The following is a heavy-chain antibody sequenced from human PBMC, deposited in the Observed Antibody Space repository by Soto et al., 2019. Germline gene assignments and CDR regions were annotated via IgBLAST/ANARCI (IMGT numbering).Heavy chain of an antibody. D-gene: IGHD3-3*01. CDR3: ARDKDTIFGAVIRRHDAFDI. J-gene: IGHJ3*02. V-gene: IGHV4-38-2*02. CDR2: ILHSGTT. Sequence: ASETLSLTCAVSGYSIRRGYNWGWIRQPPGKGLEWIASILHSGTTFYNPSLRSRVTISVDTSKNQFSLKLSSVTAADTAVYYCARDKDTIFGAVIRRHDAFDIWGQGTMVTVSS. CDR1: GYSIRRGYN.